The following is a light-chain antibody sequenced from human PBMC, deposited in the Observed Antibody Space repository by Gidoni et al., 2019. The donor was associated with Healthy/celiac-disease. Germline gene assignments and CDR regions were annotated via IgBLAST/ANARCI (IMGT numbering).Light chain of an antibody. V-gene: IGKV1-27*01. CDR2: AAS. J-gene: IGKJ5*01. Sequence: DIQMTQSPSSLSASVGDRVTIPCRASQGISNYLAWYQQKPGKVPKLLIYAASTLQSGVPSRFSGSGSGTDFTLTISSLQPEDVATYYCQKYNSALTFGQGTRLEIK. CDR1: QGISNY. CDR3: QKYNSALT.